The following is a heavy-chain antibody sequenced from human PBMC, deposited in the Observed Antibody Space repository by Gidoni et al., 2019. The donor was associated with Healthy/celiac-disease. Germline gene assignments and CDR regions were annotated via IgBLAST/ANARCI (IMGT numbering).Heavy chain of an antibody. CDR2: ISSSSSYI. Sequence: EVQLVESGGGLVKPGGSLRLSCAASGFTFTSYSMNWVRQAPGKGLEWVASISSSSSYIYYADSVKGRFTISRDNAKNSLYLQMNSLRAEDTAVYYCASRCSGGSCYSHFDYWGQGTLVTVSS. V-gene: IGHV3-21*01. CDR3: ASRCSGGSCYSHFDY. D-gene: IGHD2-15*01. J-gene: IGHJ4*02. CDR1: GFTFTSYS.